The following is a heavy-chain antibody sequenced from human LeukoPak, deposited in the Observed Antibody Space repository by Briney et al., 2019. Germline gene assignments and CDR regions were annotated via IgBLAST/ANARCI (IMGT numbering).Heavy chain of an antibody. Sequence: PGGSLRLSCAASGFTFSSYAMSWVRQAPGKGLEWVSAISGSGGSTYYADSVKGRFTISRDNSKNTLYLQMNSLRAEDTAVYYCTRDRVITIFGVASSWGQGTLVTVSS. V-gene: IGHV3-23*01. CDR3: TRDRVITIFGVASS. CDR2: ISGSGGST. D-gene: IGHD3-3*01. CDR1: GFTFSSYA. J-gene: IGHJ4*02.